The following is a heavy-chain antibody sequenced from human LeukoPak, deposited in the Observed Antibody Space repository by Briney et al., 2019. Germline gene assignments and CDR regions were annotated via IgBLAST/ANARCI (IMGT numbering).Heavy chain of an antibody. Sequence: GWVRQKPGEGLEWIGSIYYSGSTYYNPSLKSRVTISVDTSKNQFSLKLSSVTAADTAVYYCARHTTLTLGNLDYWGQGTLVTVSS. J-gene: IGHJ4*02. D-gene: IGHD1-14*01. CDR3: ARHTTLTLGNLDY. V-gene: IGHV4-39*01. CDR2: IYYSGST.